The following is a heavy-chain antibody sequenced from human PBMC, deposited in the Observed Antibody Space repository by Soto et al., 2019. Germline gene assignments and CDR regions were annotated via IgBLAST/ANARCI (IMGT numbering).Heavy chain of an antibody. CDR1: GFSLTTSGMC. CDR3: ARMRTWVQSFDY. Sequence: GXGATLVNPTQSLTLTCTFSGFSLTTSGMCVSWIRQPPGKALECLALINWDDDKYYSTSLKTRLTISKDTSKNRVVLTITNMEPVDTATYYCARMRTWVQSFDYWGQGTPVTASS. J-gene: IGHJ4*02. CDR2: INWDDDK. D-gene: IGHD5-18*01. V-gene: IGHV2-70*13.